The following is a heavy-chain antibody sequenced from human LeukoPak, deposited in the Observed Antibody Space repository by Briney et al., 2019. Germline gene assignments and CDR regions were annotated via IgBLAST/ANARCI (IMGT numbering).Heavy chain of an antibody. CDR1: GVSTTNGIYY. Sequence: PSETLSLTCTVSGVSTTNGIYYWAWIRQPPGKGLEWIGSVHNVGSTYYNLSLRSRVTMSIGTSKNQFSLRLNSVTAADTAVYHCARHAEYNSGWHFYLDHWGQGILVTVSS. J-gene: IGHJ4*02. D-gene: IGHD6-19*01. CDR2: VHNVGST. V-gene: IGHV4-39*01. CDR3: ARHAEYNSGWHFYLDH.